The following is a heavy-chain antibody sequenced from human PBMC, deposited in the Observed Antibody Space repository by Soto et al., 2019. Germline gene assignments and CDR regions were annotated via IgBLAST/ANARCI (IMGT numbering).Heavy chain of an antibody. D-gene: IGHD2-2*02. CDR1: GGSISSSSYY. Sequence: QLQLQESGPGLVKPSETLSLTCTVSGGSISSSSYYWGWIRQPPGKGLEWIGSIYYSGSTYYNPSLKSRVTISVDTSKNQFSLKLSSVTAADTAVYYCARRTRPPYVVVPAAIRLKEVYFDYWGQGTLVTVSS. CDR2: IYYSGST. J-gene: IGHJ4*02. CDR3: ARRTRPPYVVVPAAIRLKEVYFDY. V-gene: IGHV4-39*01.